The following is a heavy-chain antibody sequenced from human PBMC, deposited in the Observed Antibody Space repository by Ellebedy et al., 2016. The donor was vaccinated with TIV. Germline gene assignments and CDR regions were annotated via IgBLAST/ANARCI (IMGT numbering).Heavy chain of an antibody. CDR1: GGSISSYY. CDR2: IYYSGST. CDR3: AKYSQWLVPIFDY. J-gene: IGHJ4*02. V-gene: IGHV4-59*01. Sequence: MPSETLPLTCTVSGGSISSYYWSWIRQPPGKGLEWIGYIYYSGSTKYNSSLKSRLTMSVDTSKNQFSLKLSSVTAADSAVYYCAKYSQWLVPIFDYWGQGTLVTVSS. D-gene: IGHD6-19*01.